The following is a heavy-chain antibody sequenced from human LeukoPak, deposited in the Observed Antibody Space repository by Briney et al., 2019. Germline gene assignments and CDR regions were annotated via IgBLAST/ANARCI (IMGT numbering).Heavy chain of an antibody. D-gene: IGHD1-1*01. Sequence: SETLSLTCTVSGGSINSSSHYWGWIRQPPGKGLEWIGSIYYSGSTSYNPSLKSRVTISVDTSKNQFSLKLSSVTAADTAVYYCVPLVKGPGPWLDPWGQGTLVTVSS. CDR1: GGSINSSSHY. CDR3: VPLVKGPGPWLDP. V-gene: IGHV4-39*07. CDR2: IYYSGST. J-gene: IGHJ5*02.